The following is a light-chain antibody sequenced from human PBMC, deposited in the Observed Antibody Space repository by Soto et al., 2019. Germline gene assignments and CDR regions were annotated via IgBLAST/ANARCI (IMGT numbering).Light chain of an antibody. CDR1: SGDIGSYNR. J-gene: IGLJ1*01. Sequence: QSVLPQPASVSGSPGQSITISCTGTSGDIGSYNRVSWYQQHPGKAPKLIIYEVTDRPSGVSNRFSGSKSGNTASLTIPGLQAEDEAEYYCSSYTNINTRACVFGTGTKVTVL. CDR2: EVT. V-gene: IGLV2-14*01. CDR3: SSYTNINTRACV.